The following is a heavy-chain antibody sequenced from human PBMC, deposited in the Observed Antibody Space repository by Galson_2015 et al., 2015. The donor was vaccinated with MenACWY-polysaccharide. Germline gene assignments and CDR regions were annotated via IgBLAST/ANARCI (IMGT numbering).Heavy chain of an antibody. CDR2: ISSSGDTK. J-gene: IGHJ6*02. Sequence: SLRLSCAASGFTFSSYEMNWVRQAPGKGPEWISSISSSGDTKKYVDSVKGRFTISKDNAKNSLYLQMNSLRAEDTAVYYCARRVADGVVSTVDFYYYAMDVWGQGTTVTVSS. V-gene: IGHV3-48*03. CDR1: GFTFSSYE. CDR3: ARRVADGVVSTVDFYYYAMDV. D-gene: IGHD3-3*01.